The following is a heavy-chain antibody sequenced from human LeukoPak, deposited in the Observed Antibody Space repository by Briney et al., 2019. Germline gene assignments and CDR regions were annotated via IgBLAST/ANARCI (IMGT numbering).Heavy chain of an antibody. Sequence: SETLSLTCTVSGGSISSYYWSLIRQPPGKGLEWIGYIYYSGSTNYNPSLKSRVTISVDTSKNQFSLKLSSVTAADTAVYYCARCWSGYYSVWGQGTLVTVSS. CDR2: IYYSGST. CDR3: ARCWSGYYSV. V-gene: IGHV4-59*01. CDR1: GGSISSYY. J-gene: IGHJ4*02. D-gene: IGHD3-3*01.